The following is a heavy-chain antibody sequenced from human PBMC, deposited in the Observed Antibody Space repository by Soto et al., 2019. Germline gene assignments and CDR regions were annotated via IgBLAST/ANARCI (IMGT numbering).Heavy chain of an antibody. D-gene: IGHD3-9*01. CDR3: AAQTRLRYFDWLFHDY. CDR2: FDPEDGET. V-gene: IGHV1-24*01. J-gene: IGHJ4*02. Sequence: ASVKVSCKVSGYTLTELSMHWVRQAPGKGLEWMGGFDPEDGETIYAQKFQGRVTMTEDTSTDTAYMELSSLRSEDTAVYYCAAQTRLRYFDWLFHDYWGQGSLVTVSS. CDR1: GYTLTELS.